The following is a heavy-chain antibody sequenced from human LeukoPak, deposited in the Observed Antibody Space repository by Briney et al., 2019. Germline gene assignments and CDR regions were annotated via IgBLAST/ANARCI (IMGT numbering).Heavy chain of an antibody. CDR2: ISGSGGST. J-gene: IGHJ4*02. Sequence: GGSLRLSCAASGFTFSSYAMSWVRQAPGKGLEWVSAISGSGGSTYYADSVKGRFTISRDNSKNTLYLQMNSLRAEDTAVYYFAMQERLYDILTGYPIDYWGQGTLVTVSS. D-gene: IGHD3-9*01. V-gene: IGHV3-23*01. CDR1: GFTFSSYA. CDR3: AMQERLYDILTGYPIDY.